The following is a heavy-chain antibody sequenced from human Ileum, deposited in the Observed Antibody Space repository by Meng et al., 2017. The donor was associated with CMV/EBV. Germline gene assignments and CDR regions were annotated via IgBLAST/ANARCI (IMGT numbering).Heavy chain of an antibody. Sequence: QGQRQESGQGLVKPSETLSPTCSVSGASIRSYCWSWIRQPAGKGLEWIGRFTARGNTNYNPSLKSRVTMSLDTSLNQFSLRLNSVTAADTAVYYCARDVIRDDTGSWFDPWGQGTLVTVSS. CDR1: GASIRSYC. CDR2: FTARGNT. J-gene: IGHJ5*02. V-gene: IGHV4-4*07. D-gene: IGHD3-9*01. CDR3: ARDVIRDDTGSWFDP.